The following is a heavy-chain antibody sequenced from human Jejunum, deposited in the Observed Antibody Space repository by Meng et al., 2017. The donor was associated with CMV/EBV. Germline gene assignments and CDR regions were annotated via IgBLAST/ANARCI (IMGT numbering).Heavy chain of an antibody. CDR3: AKVRIVCSSTSCYPNWFDP. J-gene: IGHJ5*02. CDR2: ISGSGGST. D-gene: IGHD2-2*01. Sequence: YVMSWVRQAQGKGLECVSGISGSGGSTSYADSVKGRFTISRDNSKNTLYLQINSLRAEDTAIYYCAKVRIVCSSTSCYPNWFDPWGQGTRVTVSS. V-gene: IGHV3-23*01. CDR1: YV.